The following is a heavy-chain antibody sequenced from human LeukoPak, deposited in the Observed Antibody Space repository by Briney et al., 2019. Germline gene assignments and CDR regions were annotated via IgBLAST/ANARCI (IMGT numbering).Heavy chain of an antibody. CDR1: GGSISSSSYY. Sequence: SETLSLTCTVSGGSISSSSYYWGWIRQPPGKGLEWIGSIYYSGSTYYNPSLKSRVTISVDTSKNQFSLKLSSVTAADTAVYYCARDSQQWLGYNWFDLWGQGTLVTVSS. J-gene: IGHJ5*02. CDR2: IYYSGST. D-gene: IGHD6-19*01. V-gene: IGHV4-39*07. CDR3: ARDSQQWLGYNWFDL.